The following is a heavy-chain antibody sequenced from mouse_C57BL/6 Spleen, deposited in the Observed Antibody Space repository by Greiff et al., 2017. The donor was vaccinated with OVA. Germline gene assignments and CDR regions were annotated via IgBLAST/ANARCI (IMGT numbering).Heavy chain of an antibody. Sequence: EVKLMESGPGLVKPSQSLSLTCSVTGYSITSGYYWNWIRQFPGNKLEWMGYISYDGSNNYNPSLKNRISITRDTSKNQFFLKLNSVTTEDTATYYCARAGYYGSSPWFAYWGQGTLVTVSA. CDR3: ARAGYYGSSPWFAY. D-gene: IGHD1-1*01. CDR1: GYSITSGYY. CDR2: ISYDGSN. J-gene: IGHJ3*01. V-gene: IGHV3-6*01.